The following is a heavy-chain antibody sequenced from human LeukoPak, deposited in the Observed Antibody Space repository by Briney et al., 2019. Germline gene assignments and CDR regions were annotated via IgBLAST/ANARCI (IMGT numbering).Heavy chain of an antibody. D-gene: IGHD1-26*01. V-gene: IGHV3-7*01. J-gene: IGHJ6*03. CDR3: ARERPTRGYYYYMDV. Sequence: GGSLRLSCAASGFTFSSNWMSWVRQAPGKGLGLVANINQDGTEKDYVDSVKGRFTISRDNAKNSLYLQMNSLRAEDTAVYYCARERPTRGYYYYMDVWGKGTTVTISS. CDR2: INQDGTEK. CDR1: GFTFSSNW.